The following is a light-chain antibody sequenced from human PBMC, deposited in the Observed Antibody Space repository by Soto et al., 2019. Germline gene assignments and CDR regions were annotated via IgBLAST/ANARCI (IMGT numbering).Light chain of an antibody. CDR2: RNN. CDR3: AAWDDSLSGPV. J-gene: IGLJ2*01. CDR1: SSNIGSNY. V-gene: IGLV1-47*01. Sequence: QPVLTQPPSASGTPGQRVTISCSGSSSNIGSNYVYWYQQLPGTAPKLLIYRNNQRPSGVPDRFSGSKPGTSASLAISGLRSEDEADYYCAAWDDSLSGPVFGGGTKLTVL.